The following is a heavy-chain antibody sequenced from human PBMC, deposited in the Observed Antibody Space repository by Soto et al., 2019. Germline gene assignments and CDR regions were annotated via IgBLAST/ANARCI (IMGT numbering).Heavy chain of an antibody. CDR1: GGTFSSYA. D-gene: IGHD6-19*01. J-gene: IGHJ3*02. CDR3: ARDPVAGTGAFDI. Sequence: SVKVSCKASGGTFSSYAISWVRQAPGQGLEWMGGIIPIFGTANYAQKFQGRVTITADESTSTAYMELSSLRSEDTAVYYCARDPVAGTGAFDIWGQGTMVTVSS. CDR2: IIPIFGTA. V-gene: IGHV1-69*13.